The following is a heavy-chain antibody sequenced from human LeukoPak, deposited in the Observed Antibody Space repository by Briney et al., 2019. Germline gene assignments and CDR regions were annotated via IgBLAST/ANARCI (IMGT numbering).Heavy chain of an antibody. V-gene: IGHV3-23*01. D-gene: IGHD6-13*01. Sequence: PGGSLRLSCAASAFPFSGYSKNWVRQAPGKGLEWDSTISGRGGSTYYADSVKGRFTVSRDNSKNILYLQMDSLRAEDTAIYYCAKAVIAANGLDGMDVWGQGTTVTVS. CDR2: ISGRGGST. J-gene: IGHJ6*02. CDR1: AFPFSGYS. CDR3: AKAVIAANGLDGMDV.